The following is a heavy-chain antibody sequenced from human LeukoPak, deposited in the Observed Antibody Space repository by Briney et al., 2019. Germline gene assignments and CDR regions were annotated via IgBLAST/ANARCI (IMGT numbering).Heavy chain of an antibody. D-gene: IGHD5-18*01. J-gene: IGHJ4*02. CDR3: ARRATTERGHSYGLDY. V-gene: IGHV3-21*01. CDR1: GFTFSTYN. CDR2: IGTSNSYM. Sequence: GGSLRLSCAASGFTFSTYNMNWVRQAPGKGLEWVSSIGTSNSYMYYADSVTGRFTISRDNAKNSLYLQMNSLRAEDTAVYYCARRATTERGHSYGLDYWGQGTLVTVSS.